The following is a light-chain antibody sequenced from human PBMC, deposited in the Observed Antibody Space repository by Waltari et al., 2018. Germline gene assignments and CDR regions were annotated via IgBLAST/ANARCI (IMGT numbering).Light chain of an antibody. J-gene: IGKJ1*01. Sequence: DIVMTQSPDSLAVSLGERATIDCKSSQSVFYRSDNKNYRAWYQHKLGQPPKLLFYWASTRESGVPDRFSASESGTDFTLTINNLQAEDVAVYYCQQYYRSRTFGQGTKVEIK. CDR1: QSVFYRSDNKNY. V-gene: IGKV4-1*01. CDR2: WAS. CDR3: QQYYRSRT.